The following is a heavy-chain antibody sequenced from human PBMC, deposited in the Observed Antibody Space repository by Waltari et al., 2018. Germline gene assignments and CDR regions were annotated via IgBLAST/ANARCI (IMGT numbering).Heavy chain of an antibody. CDR2: ISGSGGST. Sequence: EVQLLESGGGLVQPGGSLRLSCAASGFTFSSYAMSWVRQPPGKGLEWVSAISGSGGSTYYADYVTCRFTISRENSKNTLYLQMNSLRAEETAVYYCAKVMTSWSYYYYGMDVWGQGTTVTVSS. CDR1: GFTFSSYA. D-gene: IGHD3-9*01. CDR3: AKVMTSWSYYYYGMDV. V-gene: IGHV3-23*01. J-gene: IGHJ6*02.